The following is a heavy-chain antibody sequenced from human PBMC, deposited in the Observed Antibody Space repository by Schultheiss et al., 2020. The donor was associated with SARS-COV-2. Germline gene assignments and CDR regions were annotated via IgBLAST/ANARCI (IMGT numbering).Heavy chain of an antibody. CDR3: ARGGVAGTNFDY. J-gene: IGHJ4*02. CDR2: INHSGST. CDR1: GGSFSGYY. V-gene: IGHV4-34*01. Sequence: SETLSLTCAVYGGSFSGYYWSWIRQPPGKGLEWIGEINHSGSTNYNPSLKSRVTISVDTSKNQFSLKLSSVTAADTAVYYCARGGVAGTNFDYWGQGTLVTVS. D-gene: IGHD6-19*01.